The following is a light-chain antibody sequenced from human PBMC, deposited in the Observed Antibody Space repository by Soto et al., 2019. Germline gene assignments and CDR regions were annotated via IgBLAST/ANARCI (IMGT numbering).Light chain of an antibody. CDR1: RCNIGNNY. J-gene: IGLJ1*01. V-gene: IGLV1-51*02. CDR2: EDN. CDR3: GTWDNSLSIYV. Sequence: QAAVTQPPSVSAAPGQKVTISSSGTRCNIGNNYVSWYEHFPGTAPKLLIYEDNKRPSEIPDRFSGSKSGTSATLGITGLQTGDEADYYCGTWDNSLSIYVFATGTKVTVL.